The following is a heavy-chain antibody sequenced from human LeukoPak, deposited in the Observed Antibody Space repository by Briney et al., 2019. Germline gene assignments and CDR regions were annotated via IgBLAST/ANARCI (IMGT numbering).Heavy chain of an antibody. Sequence: EASVKVSCKASGYSFTGYYLHWVRQAPGQGLEWMGWINPDSGDTNYLQQFQGRVTMTRDTSITTAYMELSRLRSDDTAVYYCTRDLLGGSGTFDPWGQGTLVTVSS. V-gene: IGHV1-2*02. CDR1: GYSFTGYY. D-gene: IGHD3-10*01. CDR2: INPDSGDT. J-gene: IGHJ5*02. CDR3: TRDLLGGSGTFDP.